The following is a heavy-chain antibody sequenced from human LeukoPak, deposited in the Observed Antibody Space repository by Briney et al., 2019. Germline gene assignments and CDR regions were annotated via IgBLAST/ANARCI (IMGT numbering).Heavy chain of an antibody. D-gene: IGHD6-13*01. CDR1: GLTISGNY. J-gene: IGHJ4*02. Sequence: PAGSLLLSSAASGLTISGNYMSWGRQAPGKGLEWVSFISSGGGTSYADSVKGRFTISRDNSKNTLYLQMHSLRGEDPAVYYCARVSAAAGTDHFDYWGQGTLVTVSS. V-gene: IGHV3-53*01. CDR2: ISSGGGT. CDR3: ARVSAAAGTDHFDY.